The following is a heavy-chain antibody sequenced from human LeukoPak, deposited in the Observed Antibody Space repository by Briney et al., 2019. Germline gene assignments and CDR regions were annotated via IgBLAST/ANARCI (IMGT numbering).Heavy chain of an antibody. CDR2: IYHSGST. D-gene: IGHD5-12*01. CDR1: GGSISSGGYS. J-gene: IGHJ2*01. CDR3: ARAYSGYEWGWYFDL. Sequence: SETLSLTCAVSGGSISSGGYSWSWIRQPPGKGLEWIGYIYHSGSTYYNPSLKSRVTISVDRSKNQFSLKLSSVTAADTAVYYCARAYSGYEWGWYFDLWGRGTLVTVSS. V-gene: IGHV4-30-2*01.